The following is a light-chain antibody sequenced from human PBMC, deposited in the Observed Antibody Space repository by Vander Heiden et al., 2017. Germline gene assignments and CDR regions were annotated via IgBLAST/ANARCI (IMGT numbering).Light chain of an antibody. Sequence: EIVMTQLPASWPVFPGGRATLPCRASQSVDNKLGWYLQKPGQAPRLLFYGAASRATGVPARFSASGSGTEFALTISSLQPEDLGTYYCQQYDNWPYTFAQGTKLEI. CDR3: QQYDNWPYT. CDR1: QSVDNK. J-gene: IGKJ2*01. V-gene: IGKV3-15*01. CDR2: GAA.